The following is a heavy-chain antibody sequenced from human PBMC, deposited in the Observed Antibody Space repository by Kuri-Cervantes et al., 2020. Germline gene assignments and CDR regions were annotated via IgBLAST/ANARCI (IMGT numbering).Heavy chain of an antibody. V-gene: IGHV1-2*02. CDR2: INPNSGGT. J-gene: IGHJ3*02. Sequence: ASVKVSCKASAYNFTGYYMHWVRQAPGQGLEWMGWINPNSGGTNYAQKFQGRVTMARDTSISTAYMELSSLRSDDTAVYYCARARRLGELSPFDIWGQGTTVTVSS. D-gene: IGHD3-16*02. CDR3: ARARRLGELSPFDI. CDR1: AYNFTGYY.